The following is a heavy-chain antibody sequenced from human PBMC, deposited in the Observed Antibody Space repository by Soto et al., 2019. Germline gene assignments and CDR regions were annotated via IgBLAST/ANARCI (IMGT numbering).Heavy chain of an antibody. CDR3: ARQAID. J-gene: IGHJ4*02. V-gene: IGHV4-59*08. CDR2: VYYNGTT. Sequence: QVQLQESGPGLVKPSETLSLTCTVSGGYISDYYWSWFRQAPGKGLDWNGYVYYNGTTKYNPSLQSRVTMSVDTSKNQFSLKLSSVTAADTAVYYCARQAIDWGQGTLVTVSS. CDR1: GGYISDYY.